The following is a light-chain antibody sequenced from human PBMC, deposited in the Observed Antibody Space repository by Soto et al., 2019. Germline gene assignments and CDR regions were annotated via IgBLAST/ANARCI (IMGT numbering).Light chain of an antibody. J-gene: IGKJ5*01. Sequence: EIVLTQSPGTLSLSAGERATLSCRASQSVSSYLACYQQKPGQAPRLLIYDASNRATGIPARFSGSGSGTDFTLTISSLEPEDFAVYYCQQRSNWPPITFGQGTRLEI. CDR2: DAS. V-gene: IGKV3-11*01. CDR3: QQRSNWPPIT. CDR1: QSVSSY.